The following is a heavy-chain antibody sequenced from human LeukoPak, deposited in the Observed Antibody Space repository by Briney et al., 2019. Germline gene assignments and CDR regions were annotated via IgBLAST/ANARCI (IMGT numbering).Heavy chain of an antibody. CDR1: GYSFSTHW. CDR2: IYGDDSNT. V-gene: IGHV5-51*01. Sequence: GESLKISCKTSGYSFSTHWIGWVRQMPGKGLEWMGIIYGDDSNTRYSPSFQGQVTISADKSISTAYLQWSSLKASDTAMYYCARHSVGYSRDAFDIWGQGTMVTVSS. J-gene: IGHJ3*02. D-gene: IGHD5-18*01. CDR3: ARHSVGYSRDAFDI.